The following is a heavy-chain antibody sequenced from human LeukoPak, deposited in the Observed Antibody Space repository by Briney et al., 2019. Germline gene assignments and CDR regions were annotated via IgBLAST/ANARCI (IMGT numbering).Heavy chain of an antibody. V-gene: IGHV4-39*01. CDR1: GGSISSSSYC. CDR2: IYYSGST. J-gene: IGHJ4*02. D-gene: IGHD6-13*01. CDR3: ARLVGYSSSWPPFDY. Sequence: PSETLSLTCTVSGGSISSSSYCWGWIRQPPGKGLEWIGSIYYSGSTYYNPSLKSRVTISVDTSKNQFSLKLSSVTAADTAVYYCARLVGYSSSWPPFDYWGQGTLVTVSS.